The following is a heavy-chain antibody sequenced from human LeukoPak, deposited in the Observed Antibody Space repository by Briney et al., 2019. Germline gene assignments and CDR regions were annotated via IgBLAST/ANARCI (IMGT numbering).Heavy chain of an antibody. D-gene: IGHD6-13*01. CDR2: ISSSSSYV. CDR3: ARSLTAAAGNLGY. J-gene: IGHJ4*02. Sequence: GGSLRLSCAASGFTFRSYWMSWVRQAPGKGLAWVSSISSSSSYVNYADSVRGRFTISRDNAKNSLYLQMNSLRAEDTAVYYCARSLTAAAGNLGYRGQGTLITVSS. V-gene: IGHV3-21*01. CDR1: GFTFRSYW.